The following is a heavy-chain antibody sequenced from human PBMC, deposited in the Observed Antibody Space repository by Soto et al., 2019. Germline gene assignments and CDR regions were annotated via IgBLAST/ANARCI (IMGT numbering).Heavy chain of an antibody. V-gene: IGHV1-8*01. Sequence: GSSVKVACKASGYTYTRDHINRVRQANTQGPEWMGWMNPNSGNTGYVQKFQGRVTMTRNTSISTVSMELSSLRSEDTAVYYCARGRYDLWSGQFDPWGQGTLVTASS. CDR2: MNPNSGNT. CDR1: GYTYTRDH. D-gene: IGHD3-3*01. J-gene: IGHJ5*02. CDR3: ARGRYDLWSGQFDP.